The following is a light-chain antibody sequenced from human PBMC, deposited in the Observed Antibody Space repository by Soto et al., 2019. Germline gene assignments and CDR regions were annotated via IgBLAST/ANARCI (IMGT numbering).Light chain of an antibody. V-gene: IGKV3D-20*01. CDR3: QQYGSSPLT. Sequence: EIVLTQSPATLSLSPGERATLSCGASQIVSSSYFTWYQQKPGLAPRLLIYDVSSRATGIPHRFSGSRSGTDIAHTINRLEPEDFAVYYCQQYGSSPLTFGGGTKVEIK. J-gene: IGKJ4*01. CDR1: QIVSSSY. CDR2: DVS.